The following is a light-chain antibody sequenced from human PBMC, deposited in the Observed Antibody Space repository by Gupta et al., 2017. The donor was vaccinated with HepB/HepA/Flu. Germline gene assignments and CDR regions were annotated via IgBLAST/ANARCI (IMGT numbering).Light chain of an antibody. CDR1: QSVSSN. CDR3: QQDNNWPPWT. V-gene: IGKV3-15*01. J-gene: IGKJ1*01. Sequence: EIVMTQSPATLSVSPGERATLSCRASQSVSSNLAWYQQKPGQAPRLLIYGASTRDTGIPARFSGSGFGKELTLTISSRQLEDFAGYYCQQDNNWPPWTFGQGTKVEIK. CDR2: GAS.